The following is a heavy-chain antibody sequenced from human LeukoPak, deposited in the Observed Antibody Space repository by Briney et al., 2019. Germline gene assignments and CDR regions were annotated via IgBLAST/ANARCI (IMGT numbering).Heavy chain of an antibody. J-gene: IGHJ5*02. CDR2: IYTSGST. CDR3: ARSGSSWPKFWFDP. D-gene: IGHD6-13*01. V-gene: IGHV4-4*07. CDR1: ADSISSYY. Sequence: PSETLSLTCTVSADSISSYYWHWIRQPAGKGLEWIGRIYTSGSTDYNPPLESQVTMSVDTSKNQFSLKLSSVTAADTAVYYCARSGSSWPKFWFDPWGQGTLVTVSS.